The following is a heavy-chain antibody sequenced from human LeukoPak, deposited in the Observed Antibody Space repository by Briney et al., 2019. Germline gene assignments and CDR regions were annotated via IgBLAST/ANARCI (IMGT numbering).Heavy chain of an antibody. CDR3: ARDFGDEGLDY. J-gene: IGHJ4*02. Sequence: ASVKVSCKASGHTFSGYAMHWVRQAPGQRLEWMGWINVGNGNTKYSQKFRNRVTITRDTSASTAYMELSSLRSEDTAVYYCARDFGDEGLDYWGQGTLVTVSS. CDR2: INVGNGNT. D-gene: IGHD3-16*01. V-gene: IGHV1-3*01. CDR1: GHTFSGYA.